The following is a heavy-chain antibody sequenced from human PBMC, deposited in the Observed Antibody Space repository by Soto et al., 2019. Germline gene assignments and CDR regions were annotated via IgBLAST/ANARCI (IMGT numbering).Heavy chain of an antibody. J-gene: IGHJ5*02. CDR3: AKYDDFWSGYYGNNWFDP. Sequence: GGSLRLSCAASGFTFSNYAMTWVRQGPGKGLEWVSAISGSGGSTYYADSVKGRFTISRDNSKNTLYLQMNSLRAEDTAVYYCAKYDDFWSGYYGNNWFDPWGQGTLVTVSS. D-gene: IGHD3-3*01. V-gene: IGHV3-23*01. CDR2: ISGSGGST. CDR1: GFTFSNYA.